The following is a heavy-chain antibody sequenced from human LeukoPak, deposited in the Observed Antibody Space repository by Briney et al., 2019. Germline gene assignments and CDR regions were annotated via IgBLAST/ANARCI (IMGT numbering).Heavy chain of an antibody. Sequence: GGSLRLSCAASGFTFSGYGMHWVRQAPGKGLEWVAVIASAGNNIYYADSVKGRFTISRDNSKNTLYLQMNSLRAEDTAVYYCAKNPKRGSYFFDYWGQGTLVTVSS. J-gene: IGHJ4*02. CDR1: GFTFSGYG. D-gene: IGHD1-26*01. CDR3: AKNPKRGSYFFDY. CDR2: IASAGNNI. V-gene: IGHV3-30*18.